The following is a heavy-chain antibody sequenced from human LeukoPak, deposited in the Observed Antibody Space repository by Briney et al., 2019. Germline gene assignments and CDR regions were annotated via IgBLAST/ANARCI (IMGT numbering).Heavy chain of an antibody. J-gene: IGHJ5*02. CDR1: GGTFSSYA. V-gene: IGHV1-69*05. CDR2: IIPIFGTA. Sequence: ASVKVSCKASGGTFSSYAISWVRQAPGQGLEWMGGIIPIFGTANYAQKFQGRVTITTDESTSTAYMELSSLRSEDTAVYYCASLYDSSGSNWFDPWGQGTLVTVSS. D-gene: IGHD3-22*01. CDR3: ASLYDSSGSNWFDP.